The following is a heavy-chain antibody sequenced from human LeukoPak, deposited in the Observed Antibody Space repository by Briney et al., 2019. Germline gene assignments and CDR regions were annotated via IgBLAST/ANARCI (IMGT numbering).Heavy chain of an antibody. J-gene: IGHJ4*02. CDR1: GLTVSSNY. D-gene: IGHD1-26*01. CDR2: INSDDST. CDR3: ARSLWDLPDF. V-gene: IGHV3-53*01. Sequence: PGGSLRLSCAVSGLTVSSNYMSWVRQAPGKGLEWVSAINSDDSTFYADSVMGRFTISRDNSKNMVFLQMNSLRADDTAVCYCARSLWDLPDFWGQGTLVTVSS.